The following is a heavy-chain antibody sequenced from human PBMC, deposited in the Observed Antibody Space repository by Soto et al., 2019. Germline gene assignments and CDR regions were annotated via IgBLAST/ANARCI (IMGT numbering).Heavy chain of an antibody. V-gene: IGHV4-34*09. Sequence: SETLSLTCAVYGGSFSGYYWSWIRQPPGKGLEWIGEINHSGSTNYNPSLKSRITISLDTSKNQISLKLSSVTAADTAVYYCASSPVTGIYYAMDVWGQGTTVTVSS. J-gene: IGHJ6*02. CDR2: INHSGST. D-gene: IGHD6-19*01. CDR3: ASSPVTGIYYAMDV. CDR1: GGSFSGYY.